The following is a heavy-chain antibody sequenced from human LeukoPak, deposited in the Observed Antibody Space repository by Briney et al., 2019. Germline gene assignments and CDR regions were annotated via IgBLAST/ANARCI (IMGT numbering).Heavy chain of an antibody. CDR1: GGSISSYY. D-gene: IGHD3-22*01. V-gene: IGHV4-4*09. Sequence: SETLSLTCTVSGGSISSYYWSWIRQPPGKGLEWIGYIYTSGSTNYNPSLKSRVTISVDTSKNQFSLKLSSVTAADTAVYYFASSRYYYDSSGYTLDYYYYMDVWGKGTTVTVSS. CDR2: IYTSGST. CDR3: ASSRYYYDSSGYTLDYYYYMDV. J-gene: IGHJ6*03.